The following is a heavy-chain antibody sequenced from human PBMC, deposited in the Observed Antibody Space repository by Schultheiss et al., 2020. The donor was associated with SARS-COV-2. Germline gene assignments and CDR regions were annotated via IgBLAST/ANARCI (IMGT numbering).Heavy chain of an antibody. CDR1: GGSISSSNW. J-gene: IGHJ6*02. V-gene: IGHV3-7*01. D-gene: IGHD2-21*01. Sequence: ETLSLTCAVSGGSISSSNWWSWVRQAPGKGLEWVANIKQDGSNKYYADSVKGRFTISRDNSKNTLYLQMNSLRAEDTAVYYCARRRGHFRIVVVRGLDVWGQGTTVTVSS. CDR2: IKQDGSNK. CDR3: ARRRGHFRIVVVRGLDV.